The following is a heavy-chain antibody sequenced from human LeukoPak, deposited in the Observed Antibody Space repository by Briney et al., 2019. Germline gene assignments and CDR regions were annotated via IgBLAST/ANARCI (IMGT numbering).Heavy chain of an antibody. CDR2: IKSKSDGGTT. Sequence: GGSLRLSCAASGFTFSNAWMSWVRQAPGKGLEWVGRIKSKSDGGTTDHAAPVKGRFTISRDDSKNTLYLQMNSLRAEDTAVYYCAKLVGATGVWYFDYWGQGTLVTVSS. CDR1: GFTFSNAW. V-gene: IGHV3-15*01. J-gene: IGHJ4*02. D-gene: IGHD1-26*01. CDR3: AKLVGATGVWYFDY.